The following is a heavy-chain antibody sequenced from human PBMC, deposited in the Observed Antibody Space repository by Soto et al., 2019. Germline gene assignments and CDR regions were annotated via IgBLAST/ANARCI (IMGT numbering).Heavy chain of an antibody. Sequence: ASVMVSCKASGYRFTNDYLHWVRQAPGQGLEWIGWISPYTGATNYAKKFEGRVTIASDTSTSYASMDLTRLTPDDTAIYYCARYLRFGYGNFYQYGMADWGQGTTVTVSS. CDR3: ARYLRFGYGNFYQYGMAD. V-gene: IGHV1-2*02. CDR1: GYRFTNDY. D-gene: IGHD3-16*01. J-gene: IGHJ6*02. CDR2: ISPYTGAT.